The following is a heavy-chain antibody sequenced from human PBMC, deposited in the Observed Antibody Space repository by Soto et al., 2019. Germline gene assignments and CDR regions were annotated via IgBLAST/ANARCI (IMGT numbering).Heavy chain of an antibody. CDR2: ISAYNGNT. J-gene: IGHJ6*04. D-gene: IGHD2-8*01. CDR3: AKDDCTDGVCYKCMDV. Sequence: ASVKVSCKASGYTFTSYGISWVRQAPGQGLEWMGWISAYNGNTNYAQKLQGRVTMTTDTSTSTAYMELRSLRSDDTAVYYCAKDDCTDGVCYKCMDVWGKGTTLTVSS. CDR1: GYTFTSYG. V-gene: IGHV1-18*01.